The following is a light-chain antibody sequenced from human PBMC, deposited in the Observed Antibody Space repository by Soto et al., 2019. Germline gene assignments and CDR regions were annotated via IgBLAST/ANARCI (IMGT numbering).Light chain of an antibody. CDR2: GAS. Sequence: EIVLTQSPGTLSFSPGERATLSCRASQSVSSGYLAWYQQQPGQAPRLLIYGASSRATGIPDRFSGSGSGTDFTLTISRLEPEDFAVCYCQQYGSSPPFGGGTKGEIK. V-gene: IGKV3-20*01. CDR1: QSVSSGY. CDR3: QQYGSSPP. J-gene: IGKJ4*01.